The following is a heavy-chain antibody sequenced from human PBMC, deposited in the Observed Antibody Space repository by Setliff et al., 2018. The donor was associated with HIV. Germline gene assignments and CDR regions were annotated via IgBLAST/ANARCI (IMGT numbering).Heavy chain of an antibody. J-gene: IGHJ5*02. CDR2: INTGNGNT. D-gene: IGHD3-16*02. Sequence: ASVKVSCKASGYTFTSHAIHWVRQAPGQRLEWMGWINTGNGNTKYSQKFQDRVSITRDTSASTGYMEVISLRPEDTAVYYCARDIGTVWHNWFDPWGQGTLVTVSS. CDR3: ARDIGTVWHNWFDP. CDR1: GYTFTSHA. V-gene: IGHV1-3*04.